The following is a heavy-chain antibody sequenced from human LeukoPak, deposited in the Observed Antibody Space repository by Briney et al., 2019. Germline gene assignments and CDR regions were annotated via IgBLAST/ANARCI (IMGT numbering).Heavy chain of an antibody. D-gene: IGHD1-26*01. V-gene: IGHV3-7*01. J-gene: IGHJ4*02. Sequence: GGSLRLSCAASGFTFSSYWMSWVRQAPGKGLEWVGNLKQDGSEKYYVDSVKGRFTISRDNAKNSVYLQMNSLRAEDTAAYYCARDKIVGATNFGSWGQGTLVTVPS. CDR3: ARDKIVGATNFGS. CDR1: GFTFSSYW. CDR2: LKQDGSEK.